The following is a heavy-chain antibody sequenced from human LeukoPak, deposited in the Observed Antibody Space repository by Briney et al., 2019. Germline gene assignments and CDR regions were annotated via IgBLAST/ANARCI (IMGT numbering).Heavy chain of an antibody. CDR3: ASLSHSRYYFDY. D-gene: IGHD3-16*02. V-gene: IGHV4-59*08. CDR2: IYYSGST. Sequence: SETLSLTCTVSGGSISSYYWSWIRQPPGKGLEWIGYIYYSGSTNYNPSLKSRVTISVDTSKNQFSLKLSSVTAADTAVYYCASLSHSRYYFDYWGQGTLVTVSS. J-gene: IGHJ4*02. CDR1: GGSISSYY.